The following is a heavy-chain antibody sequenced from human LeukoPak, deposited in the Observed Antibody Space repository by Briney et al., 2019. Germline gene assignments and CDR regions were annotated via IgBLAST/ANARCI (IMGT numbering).Heavy chain of an antibody. D-gene: IGHD1-26*01. Sequence: ASVKVSCKASGYTFTSYDINWVRQATGQGLEWMGWMNPNSGNTGYAHKFQGRVTMTRNTSISTAYMELSSLRSEDTAVYYCAKKWGATIGYYYYYMDVWGKGTTVTVSS. J-gene: IGHJ6*03. CDR3: AKKWGATIGYYYYYMDV. V-gene: IGHV1-8*01. CDR1: GYTFTSYD. CDR2: MNPNSGNT.